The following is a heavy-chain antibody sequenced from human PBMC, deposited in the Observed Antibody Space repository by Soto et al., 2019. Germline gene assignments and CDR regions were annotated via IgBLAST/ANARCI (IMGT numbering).Heavy chain of an antibody. V-gene: IGHV4-30-4*01. CDR2: IFYTGST. D-gene: IGHD5-12*01. CDR1: AGTIKRGDYF. J-gene: IGHJ4*02. Sequence: SETRSLTCIVSAGTIKRGDYFWSWIRQPPGKGLEALGSIFYTGSTDYSPSLKSRASISRDTSKNLFSLRLRSLNAPDTAVYFCASVKATLYRHYYFDYWGQGTPVTVS. CDR3: ASVKATLYRHYYFDY.